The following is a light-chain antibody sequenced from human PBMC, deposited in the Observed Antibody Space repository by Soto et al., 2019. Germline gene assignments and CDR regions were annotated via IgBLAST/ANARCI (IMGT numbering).Light chain of an antibody. J-gene: IGKJ1*01. V-gene: IGKV3-20*01. CDR2: GAS. Sequence: EIVLTHSPGTLSLSPGERATLSCRASQSVSDNYLAWYQQRPGQAPRLVLYGASSRATGIPDRFSASGSGIDFTLTSSRLEAADFAVYCCQRYTTLPLTFGERTKVDTK. CDR1: QSVSDNY. CDR3: QRYTTLPLT.